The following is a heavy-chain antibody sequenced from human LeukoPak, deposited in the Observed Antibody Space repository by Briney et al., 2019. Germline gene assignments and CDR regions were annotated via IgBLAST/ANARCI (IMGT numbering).Heavy chain of an antibody. J-gene: IGHJ4*02. V-gene: IGHV3-7*01. CDR2: IKQDGSEK. CDR1: GFTFSSYW. CDR3: ARGLVYNYFDY. Sequence: GGSLRLSCAASGFTFSSYWMSWVRQAPGKGLEWVANIKQDGSEKYYVDSVKGRFTISRDNAKNSLYLQMNSLRAGDTAVYYCARGLVYNYFDYWGQGTLVTVSS. D-gene: IGHD5-24*01.